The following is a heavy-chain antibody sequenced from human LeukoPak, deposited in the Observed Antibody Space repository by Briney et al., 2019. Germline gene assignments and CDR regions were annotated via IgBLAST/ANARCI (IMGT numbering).Heavy chain of an antibody. J-gene: IGHJ3*02. CDR1: GGSISSGDYY. Sequence: TLSLTCTVSGGSISSGDYYWSWIRQPPGKGLEWIGYIYYSGSTYYNPSLKSRVTISVDTSKNQFSLKLSSVTAADTAVYYCARDIWGTYCSGGSCYSYAFDIWGQGTMVTVSS. CDR2: IYYSGST. D-gene: IGHD2-15*01. V-gene: IGHV4-30-4*08. CDR3: ARDIWGTYCSGGSCYSYAFDI.